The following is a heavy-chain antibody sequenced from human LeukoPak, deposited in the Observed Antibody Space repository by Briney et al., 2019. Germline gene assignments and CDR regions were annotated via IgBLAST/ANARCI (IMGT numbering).Heavy chain of an antibody. V-gene: IGHV1-46*01. Sequence: ASVKVSCKASGYTFTSYYMHWVRQAPGQGLEWMGIINPSGGSTSYAQKFQGRVTMTRDTSTSTVYMELSSLRSEDTAVYYCARDGNYGSGSYIPYYFDCWGQGTLVTVSS. CDR3: ARDGNYGSGSYIPYYFDC. D-gene: IGHD3-10*01. CDR1: GYTFTSYY. J-gene: IGHJ4*02. CDR2: INPSGGST.